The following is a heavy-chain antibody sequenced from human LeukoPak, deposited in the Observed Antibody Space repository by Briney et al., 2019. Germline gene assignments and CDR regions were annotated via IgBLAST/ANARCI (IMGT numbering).Heavy chain of an antibody. CDR2: IYYSGST. D-gene: IGHD3-22*01. J-gene: IGHJ3*02. CDR3: ARDHYYDSSGYYRPFDI. Sequence: SETLSLTCTVSGGSISSYYWGWIRRPPGKGLEWIGYIYYSGSTNYNPSLKSRVTISVDTSKNQFSLKLSSVTAADTAVYYCARDHYYDSSGYYRPFDIWGQGTMVTVSS. V-gene: IGHV4-59*01. CDR1: GGSISSYY.